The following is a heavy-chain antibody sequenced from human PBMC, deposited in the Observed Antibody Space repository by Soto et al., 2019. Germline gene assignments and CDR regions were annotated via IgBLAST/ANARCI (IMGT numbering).Heavy chain of an antibody. CDR3: AKDRLGGGLDY. Sequence: EVLLLQSGGGLVQPGGSLRLSCAASGFIFSNYAMNWVRQAPGKGLAWVSIVTSRGDTTYYADSVKGRFTISRDNSKNARYLQVISLTAEDTAVYYCAKDRLGGGLDYWRQGTLVSVSS. J-gene: IGHJ4*02. CDR1: GFIFSNYA. D-gene: IGHD3-16*01. V-gene: IGHV3-23*01. CDR2: VTSRGDTT.